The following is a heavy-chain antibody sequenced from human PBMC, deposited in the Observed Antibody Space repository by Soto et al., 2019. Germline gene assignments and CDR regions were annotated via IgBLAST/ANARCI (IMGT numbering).Heavy chain of an antibody. D-gene: IGHD2-2*01. CDR2: IIPIPGTA. V-gene: IGHV1-69*01. CDR1: GGTFGSYA. Sequence: QVQLVQSGAEVKKPGSSVKVSCKASGGTFGSYAISWVRQAPGQGLEWMGGIIPIPGTANYAQKFQGRVTIAADESTSTAYMELSSLRSEDTAVYHCARSQGSSTSLEIYYYYYYGMDVRGQGTTVTVSS. CDR3: ARSQGSSTSLEIYYYYYYGMDV. J-gene: IGHJ6*02.